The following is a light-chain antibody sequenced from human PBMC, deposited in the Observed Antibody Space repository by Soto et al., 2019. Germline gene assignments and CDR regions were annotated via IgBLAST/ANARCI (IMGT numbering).Light chain of an antibody. CDR1: QSINNY. CDR2: AAS. CDR3: QQSYSTSIFT. V-gene: IGKV1-39*01. Sequence: DIQMTQSPSSLSASVGDRITITCRASQSINNYVNWYQQKPGKAPKLLIYAASSLQSGVPSRFSGSGSGTDFTLTISSLQPEDFATYYCQQSYSTSIFTFGPGAKVDIK. J-gene: IGKJ3*01.